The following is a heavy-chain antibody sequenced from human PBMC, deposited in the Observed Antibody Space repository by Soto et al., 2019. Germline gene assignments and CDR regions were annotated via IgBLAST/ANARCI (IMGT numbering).Heavy chain of an antibody. CDR1: GGSISSYY. D-gene: IGHD5-12*01. J-gene: IGHJ4*02. V-gene: IGHV4-59*01. Sequence: SETLSLTCTVSGGSISSYYWSWIRQPPGKGLEWIGYIYYSGSTNYNPSLKSRVTISVDTSKNQFSLKLSSVTAADTAVYYCARDMATGVRYWGQGTLVTVSS. CDR3: ARDMATGVRY. CDR2: IYYSGST.